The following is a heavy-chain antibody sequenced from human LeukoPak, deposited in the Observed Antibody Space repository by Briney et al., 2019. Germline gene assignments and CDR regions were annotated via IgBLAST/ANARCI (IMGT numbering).Heavy chain of an antibody. D-gene: IGHD3-10*01. CDR3: ARDRESSGYYYGMDV. CDR2: IIPIFGTA. CDR1: GGTFSSYA. V-gene: IGHV1-69*13. Sequence: GASVKVSCKASGGTFSSYAISWVRQAPGQGLEWMGGIIPIFGTANYAQKFQGRVTITADESTSTAYMELSSLRSEDTAVYYCARDRESSGYYYGMDVWGKGTTVTVSS. J-gene: IGHJ6*04.